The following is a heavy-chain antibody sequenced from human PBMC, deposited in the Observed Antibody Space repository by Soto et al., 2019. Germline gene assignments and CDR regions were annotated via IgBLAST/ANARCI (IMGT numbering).Heavy chain of an antibody. CDR1: ASIFKGHG. CDR3: ARDGVGATTFFGFLDY. Sequence: QVQLVESGGGVVQPGGSLRLSCAASASIFKGHGMHWVRQAPGKGLEWVAIIRYDGSDEHYGDSVEGRFTIARDNSKNMLYLQMHSVRAEDTAVYYCARDGVGATTFFGFLDYWGQGTLVTVSS. D-gene: IGHD1-26*01. J-gene: IGHJ4*02. V-gene: IGHV3-33*08. CDR2: IRYDGSDE.